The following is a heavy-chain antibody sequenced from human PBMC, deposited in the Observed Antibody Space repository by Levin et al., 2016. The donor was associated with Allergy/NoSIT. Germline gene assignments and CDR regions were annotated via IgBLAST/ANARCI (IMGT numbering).Heavy chain of an antibody. Sequence: GGSLRLSCTTSGLSFDDFGISWVRQVPGKGLQWLGFMGSKNTGETIAYAASVKGRFSILREDSRSVTYLQMNGLTVEDTGLYFCARDVRGPTMTDSKFYQYMDVWGKGTTVTVSS. CDR1: GLSFDDFG. D-gene: IGHD1-14*01. J-gene: IGHJ6*03. CDR3: ARDVRGPTMTDSKFYQYMDV. V-gene: IGHV3-49*04. CDR2: MGSKNTGETI.